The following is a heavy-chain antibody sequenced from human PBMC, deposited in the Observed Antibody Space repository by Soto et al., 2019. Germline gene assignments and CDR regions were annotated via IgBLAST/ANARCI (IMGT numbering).Heavy chain of an antibody. V-gene: IGHV3-23*01. D-gene: IGHD1-1*01. CDR3: VKGYWNGGV. J-gene: IGHJ6*01. CDR1: GFTFSTYA. CDR2: ISGSGGSI. Sequence: EVQLLESGGGLVQPGGSLRLSCAASGFTFSTYAMNWVRQAPGNGLEWVSAISGSGGSIHYADSVKGRFTISRDNSKNTLYLQMNSLGDEDTAVYDCVKGYWNGGVWGHGTTVTVSS.